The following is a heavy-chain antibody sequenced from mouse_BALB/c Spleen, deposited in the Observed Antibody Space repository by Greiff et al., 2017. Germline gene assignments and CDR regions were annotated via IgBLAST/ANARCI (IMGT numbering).Heavy chain of an antibody. V-gene: IGHV3-8*02. CDR1: GDSITSGY. J-gene: IGHJ3*01. CDR2: ISYSGST. Sequence: EVQLQESGPSLVKPSQTLSLTCSVIGDSITSGYWNWIRKFPGNKLEYMGYISYSGSTYYNPSLKSRISITRDTSKNQYYLQLNSVTTEDTATYYCARWGYGNYEAWFAYWGQGTLVTVSA. CDR3: ARWGYGNYEAWFAY. D-gene: IGHD2-10*02.